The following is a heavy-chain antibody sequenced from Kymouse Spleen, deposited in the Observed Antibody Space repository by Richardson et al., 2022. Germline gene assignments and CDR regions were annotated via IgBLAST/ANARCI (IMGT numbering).Heavy chain of an antibody. D-gene: IGHD6-13*01,IGHD6-25*01. Sequence: QVQLQQWGAGLLKPSETLSLTCAVYGGSFSGYYWSWIRQPPGKGLEWIGEINHSGSTNYNPSLKSRVTISVDTSKNQFSLKLSSVTAADTAVYYCARGRYSSRRDYYYGMDVWGQGTTVTVSS. J-gene: IGHJ6*02. CDR1: GGSFSGYY. V-gene: IGHV4-34*01. CDR2: INHSGST. CDR3: ARGRYSSRRDYYYGMDV.